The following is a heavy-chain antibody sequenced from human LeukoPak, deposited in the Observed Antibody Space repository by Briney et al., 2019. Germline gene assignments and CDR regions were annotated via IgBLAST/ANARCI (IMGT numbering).Heavy chain of an antibody. Sequence: SETLSLTCTVSGGSISSYYWSWLRQPPAKGLEWIGYIYYSGSTNYNPSLRSRVSISVDTSKNQFSLKLSSVTAADTAVYYCARPSSLRFFDIWGQGTMVTVSS. CDR1: GGSISSYY. CDR3: ARPSSLRFFDI. J-gene: IGHJ3*02. CDR2: IYYSGST. V-gene: IGHV4-59*08. D-gene: IGHD3-3*01.